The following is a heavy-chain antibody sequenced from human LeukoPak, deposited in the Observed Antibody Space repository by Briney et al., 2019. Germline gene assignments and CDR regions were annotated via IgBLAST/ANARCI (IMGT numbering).Heavy chain of an antibody. CDR3: ARSELDYGDYFDY. CDR2: ISYDGSNK. D-gene: IGHD4-17*01. J-gene: IGHJ4*02. Sequence: GGSLRFSCAASGFTFSSYAMHWVRQAPGKGLEWVAVISYDGSNKYYADSVKGRFTISRDNSKNTLYLQMNSLRAEDTAVYYCARSELDYGDYFDYWGQGTLVTVSS. CDR1: GFTFSSYA. V-gene: IGHV3-30-3*01.